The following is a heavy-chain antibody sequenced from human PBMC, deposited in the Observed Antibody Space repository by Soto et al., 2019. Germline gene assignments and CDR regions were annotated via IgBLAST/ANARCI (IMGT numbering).Heavy chain of an antibody. V-gene: IGHV3-23*01. CDR3: AKVGCSSTSCYSASYYYYYGMDV. CDR1: GVTFSSYA. J-gene: IGHJ6*02. D-gene: IGHD2-2*01. Sequence: GGSLRLSCAASGVTFSSYAMSWVRQAPGKGLEWVSAISGSGGSTYYADSVKGRFTISRDNSKNTLYLQVNSLRAEDTAVYYCAKVGCSSTSCYSASYYYYYGMDVWGQGTTVTVSS. CDR2: ISGSGGST.